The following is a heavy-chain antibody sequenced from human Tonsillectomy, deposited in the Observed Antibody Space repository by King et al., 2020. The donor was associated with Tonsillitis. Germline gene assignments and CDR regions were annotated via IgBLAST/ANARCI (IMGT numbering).Heavy chain of an antibody. CDR1: GFSLSTSGMC. Sequence: VTLKESGPALVKPTQTLTLTCTFSGFSLSTSGMCVSWIRQPPGKALEWLARIDWDDDKHFSTSRKTRLTISKDSSKNQVVLTMTNMDPVDTATYYCARTAVAGTVWVDYWGQGTLVTVSS. V-gene: IGHV2-70*15. CDR2: IDWDDDK. D-gene: IGHD6-19*01. CDR3: ARTAVAGTVWVDY. J-gene: IGHJ4*02.